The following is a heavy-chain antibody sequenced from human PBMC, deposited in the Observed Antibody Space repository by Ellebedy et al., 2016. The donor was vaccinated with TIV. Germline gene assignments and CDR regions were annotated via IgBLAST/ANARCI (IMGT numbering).Heavy chain of an antibody. CDR3: ARGANTAMAPVPYYYYYGMDV. J-gene: IGHJ6*02. D-gene: IGHD5-18*01. CDR2: IIPIFGTA. CDR1: GGTFFSYA. V-gene: IGHV1-69*13. Sequence: AASVKVSCKASGGTFFSYAISSVRHPPGQGLVWMGGIIPIFGTANYAQKFQGRVTITADESTSTAYMELSSLRSEDTAVYYCARGANTAMAPVPYYYYYGMDVWGQGTTVTVSS.